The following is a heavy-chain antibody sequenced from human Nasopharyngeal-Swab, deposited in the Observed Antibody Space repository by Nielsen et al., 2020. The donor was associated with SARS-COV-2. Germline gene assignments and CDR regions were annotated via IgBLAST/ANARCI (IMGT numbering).Heavy chain of an antibody. Sequence: SETLSLTCTVSGGSISSGGYYWSWIRQHPGKGLEWIGYIYYSGSTYYNPSLKSRVTISVDTSKNQFSLKLSSVTAADTAVYYCARDPIAARTPDYRGQGTLVTVSS. CDR2: IYYSGST. D-gene: IGHD6-13*01. V-gene: IGHV4-31*03. CDR1: GGSISSGGYY. CDR3: ARDPIAARTPDY. J-gene: IGHJ4*02.